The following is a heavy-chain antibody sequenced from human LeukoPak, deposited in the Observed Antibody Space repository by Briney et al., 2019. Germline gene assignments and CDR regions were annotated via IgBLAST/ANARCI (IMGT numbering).Heavy chain of an antibody. CDR2: IKYDGSNK. D-gene: IGHD3-22*01. J-gene: IGHJ3*02. V-gene: IGHV3-30*01. Sequence: GGSLRLSCAAPGFTFSSYAMHWVRQAPGKGLEWVAVIKYDGSNKYYADSVKGRFTISRDNSKNTLYLQMNSLRAEDTAVYYCARSGYNAFDIWGQGTMVTVSS. CDR3: ARSGYNAFDI. CDR1: GFTFSSYA.